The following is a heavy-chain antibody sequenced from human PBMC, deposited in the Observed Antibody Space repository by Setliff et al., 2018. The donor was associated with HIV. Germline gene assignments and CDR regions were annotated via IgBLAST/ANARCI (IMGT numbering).Heavy chain of an antibody. CDR2: ISGDGGRAT. J-gene: IGHJ6*02. CDR3: AKDLTSWQGSMDF. D-gene: IGHD2-2*01. V-gene: IGHV3-23*01. Sequence: GGSLRLSCVASGFRFRTYAMSWVRQSQGKGLEWVSLISGDGGRATHYSDSVKGRFTISRDDSKNTLYLQINNLRAEDTAVYYCAKDLTSWQGSMDFWGQGTTVTVSS. CDR1: GFRFRTYA.